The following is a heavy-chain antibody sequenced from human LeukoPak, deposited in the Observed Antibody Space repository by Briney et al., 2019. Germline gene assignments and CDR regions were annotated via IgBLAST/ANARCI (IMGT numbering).Heavy chain of an antibody. D-gene: IGHD1-26*01. Sequence: GSLRLSFAASGFTFISYSMNWVRPAPGKGREWVASIISSSTYIYYADSVKGRFTISRDNAKNSLYLQMNSLRAEDMAVYYCARVYSGSYCADYWGQGTLVTVSS. CDR1: GFTFISYS. CDR3: ARVYSGSYCADY. CDR2: IISSSTYI. V-gene: IGHV3-21*01. J-gene: IGHJ4*02.